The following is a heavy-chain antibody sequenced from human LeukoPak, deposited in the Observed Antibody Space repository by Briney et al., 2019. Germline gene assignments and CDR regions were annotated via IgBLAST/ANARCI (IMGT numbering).Heavy chain of an antibody. V-gene: IGHV3-23*01. J-gene: IGHJ4*02. CDR3: AKDLYGSGKIGYFDY. Sequence: GGSLRLSCAASGFTFSTYAMTWVRQAPGKGLEWVSSISTSGGTTYYADSVKGRFTISRDSSKNTLYPQMNSLRAEDTAVYYCAKDLYGSGKIGYFDYWGQGTLVTVSS. CDR1: GFTFSTYA. CDR2: ISTSGGTT. D-gene: IGHD3-10*01.